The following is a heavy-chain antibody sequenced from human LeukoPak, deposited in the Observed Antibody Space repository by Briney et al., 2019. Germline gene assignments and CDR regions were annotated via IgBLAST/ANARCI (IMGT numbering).Heavy chain of an antibody. CDR1: GFTFSDYY. CDR3: AGVPAAIWDRRIEIEAYYGMDV. V-gene: IGHV3-11*01. D-gene: IGHD2-2*01. Sequence: GGSLRLSCAASGFTFSDYYMSWIRQAPGKGLEWVSYISSSGSTIYYADSVKGRFTISRDSAKNSLYLQMNSLRAEDTAVYYCAGVPAAIWDRRIEIEAYYGMDVWGQGTTVTVSS. CDR2: ISSSGSTI. J-gene: IGHJ6*02.